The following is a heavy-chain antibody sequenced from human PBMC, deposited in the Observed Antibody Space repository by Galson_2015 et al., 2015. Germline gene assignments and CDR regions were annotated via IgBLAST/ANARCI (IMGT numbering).Heavy chain of an antibody. J-gene: IGHJ6*03. CDR1: GFTFSSYD. V-gene: IGHV3-13*04. CDR3: VRVRNDPYHYYMDV. Sequence: SLRLSCAASGFTFSSYDMHWVRQIRREGLEWVSAISYAGDTYYSDSVKGRFTISRENAKNSLYLQMNSVRAGDTAVYFCVRVRNDPYHYYMDVWGKGTTVT. CDR2: ISYAGDT.